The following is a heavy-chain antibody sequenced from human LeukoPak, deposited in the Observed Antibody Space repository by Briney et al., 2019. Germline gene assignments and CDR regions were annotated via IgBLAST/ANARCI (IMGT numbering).Heavy chain of an antibody. CDR3: ARDLGSSTVTTSNFDY. D-gene: IGHD4-17*01. CDR2: ISAYNGNT. Sequence: ASVKVSCKASGYTFTSYGISWVRQAPGQGLEWMGWISAYNGNTNYAQKLQGRVTMTTDTSTSTAYMELRSLRSDDTAVYYCARDLGSSTVTTSNFDYWGQGTLVTVSS. J-gene: IGHJ4*02. V-gene: IGHV1-18*01. CDR1: GYTFTSYG.